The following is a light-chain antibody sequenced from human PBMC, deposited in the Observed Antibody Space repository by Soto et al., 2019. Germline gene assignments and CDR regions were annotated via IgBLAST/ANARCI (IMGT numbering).Light chain of an antibody. V-gene: IGKV3-20*01. J-gene: IGKJ1*01. CDR2: GAS. Sequence: EIVMSQSPATLSLSPGERATLSCRASQSVSNSYVAWYQQKPGQAPRLLIYGASSRATGIPDRFSGSGSGTDFTLTISRLEPEDFAVYYCQQYGSSPWTFGQGTKVDIK. CDR1: QSVSNSY. CDR3: QQYGSSPWT.